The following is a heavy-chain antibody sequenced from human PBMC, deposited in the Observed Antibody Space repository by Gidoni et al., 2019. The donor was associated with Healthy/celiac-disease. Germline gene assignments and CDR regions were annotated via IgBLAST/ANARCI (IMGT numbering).Heavy chain of an antibody. Sequence: EVQLLESGGGLVQPGGSLRLSCAASGFTFSSYAMSWVRQAPGKGLEWVSAFSGSGGSTYYADSVKGRFTISRDNSKNTLYLQMNSLRAEDTAVYYCAKVQQWLAQNPWDYYYYMDVWGKGTTVTVSS. V-gene: IGHV3-23*01. D-gene: IGHD6-19*01. J-gene: IGHJ6*03. CDR3: AKVQQWLAQNPWDYYYYMDV. CDR1: GFTFSSYA. CDR2: FSGSGGST.